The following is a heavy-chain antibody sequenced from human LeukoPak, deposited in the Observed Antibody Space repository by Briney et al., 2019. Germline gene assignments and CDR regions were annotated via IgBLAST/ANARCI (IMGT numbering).Heavy chain of an antibody. Sequence: ASVTVSYKASGYTFTAYYMQWVRQAPGQGLEWMGWINPNSGGTDYAQKFQGRVTMTRDTSINTAYMVLSNLRSDDTAVYYCARDHYWGQGTPVTVSS. J-gene: IGHJ4*02. CDR1: GYTFTAYY. CDR2: INPNSGGT. V-gene: IGHV1-2*02. CDR3: ARDHY.